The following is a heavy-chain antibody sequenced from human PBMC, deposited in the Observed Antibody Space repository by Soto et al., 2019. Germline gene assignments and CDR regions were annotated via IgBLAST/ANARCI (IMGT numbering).Heavy chain of an antibody. J-gene: IGHJ6*03. CDR1: GFTFSSYA. CDR3: AKEGGWGVPAAILYYYYYYMDV. V-gene: IGHV3-23*01. Sequence: EVQLLESGGGLVQPGGSLRLSCAASGFTFSSYAMSWVRQAPGKGLEWVSAISGSGGSTYYADSVKGRFTISRDNSKNTLYLQMNSLRAEDTAVYYCAKEGGWGVPAAILYYYYYYMDVWGKGTTVTVSS. D-gene: IGHD2-2*01. CDR2: ISGSGGST.